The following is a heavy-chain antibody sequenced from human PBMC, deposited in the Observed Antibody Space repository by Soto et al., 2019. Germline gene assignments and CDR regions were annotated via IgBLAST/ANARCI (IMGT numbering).Heavy chain of an antibody. D-gene: IGHD6-19*01. V-gene: IGHV3-23*01. CDR1: GFTFSSNA. CDR2: ISGSGDST. J-gene: IGHJ4*02. Sequence: GGSLRLSCAASGFTFSSNAMSWVRQAPGKGLEWVSAISGSGDSTYYADSVKGRFTISRDNSKNTLYLQMNSLRAEDTAVYYCAKDWGIAVAGILPYWGQGTLVTVSS. CDR3: AKDWGIAVAGILPY.